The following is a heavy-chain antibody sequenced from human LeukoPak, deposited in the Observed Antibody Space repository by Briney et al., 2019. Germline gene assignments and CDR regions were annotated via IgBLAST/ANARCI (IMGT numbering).Heavy chain of an antibody. CDR3: ARAPGGVRGVIITPPDD. J-gene: IGHJ4*02. CDR1: GYTFTSYG. CDR2: ISAYNGNT. Sequence: ASVKVSCKASGYTFTSYGISWVRQAPGQGLEWMGWISAYNGNTNYAQKLQGRVTMTTDTSTSTAYMELRSPRSDDTAVYYCARAPGGVRGVIITPPDDWGQGTLVTVSS. D-gene: IGHD3-10*01. V-gene: IGHV1-18*01.